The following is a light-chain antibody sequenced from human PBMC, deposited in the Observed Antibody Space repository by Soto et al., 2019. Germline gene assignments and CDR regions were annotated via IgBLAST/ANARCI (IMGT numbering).Light chain of an antibody. Sequence: DIEMTQSPSSLSVSVGDSVTINCRASQSITTYLNWYQQKPGKAPKLLIYDASSLQSGVPSRFSGSGSGTEFTLTITSLRPDDSATYYCQQSYSILWTFCQGTKVEIK. CDR2: DAS. CDR1: QSITTY. J-gene: IGKJ1*01. CDR3: QQSYSILWT. V-gene: IGKV1-39*01.